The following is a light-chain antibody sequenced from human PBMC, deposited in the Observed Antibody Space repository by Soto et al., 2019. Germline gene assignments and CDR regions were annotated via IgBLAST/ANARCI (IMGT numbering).Light chain of an antibody. CDR3: QQSFSNPT. CDR1: QSIGTY. CDR2: AAS. V-gene: IGKV1-39*01. J-gene: IGKJ1*01. Sequence: DIQMTQSPSSLSASVGDRVTITCWATQSIGTYLNWYQERPGKAPKLLIYAASSLQSGVPSRFSGSGSGTHFTLTLSSLQPADSATYSGQQSFSNPTVGQGTKVDIK.